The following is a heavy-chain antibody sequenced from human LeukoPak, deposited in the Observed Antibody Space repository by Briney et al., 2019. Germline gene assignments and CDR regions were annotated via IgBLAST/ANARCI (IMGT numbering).Heavy chain of an antibody. V-gene: IGHV3-48*03. J-gene: IGHJ6*03. Sequence: GGSLRLSCAPSRVTFTGIETNGGPQAPGKGLEGVSYISSSGISIYYTDSVKGRFTISRDNAEDTLYMQMDLMLAEDTAVYYCDYPSYGCWSGDWNYYIDVWGKGATVTVSS. CDR1: RVTFTGIE. CDR3: DYPSYGCWSGDWNYYIDV. CDR2: ISSSGISI. D-gene: IGHD3-3*01.